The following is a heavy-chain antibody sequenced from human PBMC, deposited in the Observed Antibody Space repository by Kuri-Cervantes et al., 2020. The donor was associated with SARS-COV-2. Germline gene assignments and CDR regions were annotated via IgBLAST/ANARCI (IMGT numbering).Heavy chain of an antibody. D-gene: IGHD2-2*01. CDR1: DGSIDSSSIY. CDR2: IYYTGTT. J-gene: IGHJ6*02. Sequence: SETLSLTCTVSDGSIDSSSIYGGWIRQPPGKGLEWMGNIYYTGTTYYNPSLKSRVTISVDTSKEQFSLKLTSVTAADAAVYYCARGHIGVVPSPILGLGPHYYYYHLDVWGQGTTVTVSS. V-gene: IGHV4-39*01. CDR3: ARGHIGVVPSPILGLGPHYYYYHLDV.